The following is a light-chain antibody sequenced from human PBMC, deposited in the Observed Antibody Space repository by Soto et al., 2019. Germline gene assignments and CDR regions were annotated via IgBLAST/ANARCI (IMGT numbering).Light chain of an antibody. Sequence: EIVLTQSPGTLSLSPGERATLSCRASQSVSSSYLAWYQQRPGQAPRLLIYGASNRATGIPDRFSGSGSGTDFPLTISRLERGDFAVYFCQTYGNSQLTFGAGHKVDIK. CDR2: GAS. J-gene: IGKJ4*01. CDR1: QSVSSSY. V-gene: IGKV3-20*01. CDR3: QTYGNSQLT.